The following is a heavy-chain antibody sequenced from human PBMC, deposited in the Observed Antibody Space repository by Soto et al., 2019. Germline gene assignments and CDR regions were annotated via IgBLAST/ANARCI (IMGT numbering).Heavy chain of an antibody. Sequence: EVQLVESGGGLVKPGGSLRLSCAASGFTFSSYSMNWVRQAPGKGLEWVSSISSSSSYIYYADSVKARFTISRDNAKNSLYLQMNSLRAEDTAVYYCARDRPSNRGEGYWNDAHTKLYAFDIWGQGTMVTVSS. CDR2: ISSSSSYI. V-gene: IGHV3-21*01. CDR1: GFTFSSYS. CDR3: ARDRPSNRGEGYWNDAHTKLYAFDI. J-gene: IGHJ3*02. D-gene: IGHD1-1*01.